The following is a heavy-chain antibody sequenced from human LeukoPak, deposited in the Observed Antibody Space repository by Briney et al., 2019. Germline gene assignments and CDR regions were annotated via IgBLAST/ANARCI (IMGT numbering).Heavy chain of an antibody. D-gene: IGHD2-15*01. V-gene: IGHV3-30*04. CDR2: ISYDGSNK. Sequence: GGSLRLSCAASGFTFSSYAMHWVRQAPGKGLEWVAVISYDGSNKYYADSVKGRFTISRDNSKNTLYLQMNSLRAEDTAVYYCAKAGEVVAATPSYFDYWGQGTLVTVSS. CDR3: AKAGEVVAATPSYFDY. J-gene: IGHJ4*02. CDR1: GFTFSSYA.